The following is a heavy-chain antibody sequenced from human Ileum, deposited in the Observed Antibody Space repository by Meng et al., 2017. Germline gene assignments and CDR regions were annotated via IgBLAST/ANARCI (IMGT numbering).Heavy chain of an antibody. J-gene: IGHJ4*02. CDR3: VSERRRSYFFDY. CDR2: IFHTGAT. V-gene: IGHV4-30-4*01. Sequence: QVQLQESGPGLVKPSQTLSLTCTVSGGSITSGDYYWSWIRQPPGKGLEWIGYIFHTGATYSNPSLKSRVTVSLDTSKSQFSLKLSSVTAADTAIYYCVSERRRSYFFDYWGQGTLVTVSS. CDR1: GGSITSGDYY.